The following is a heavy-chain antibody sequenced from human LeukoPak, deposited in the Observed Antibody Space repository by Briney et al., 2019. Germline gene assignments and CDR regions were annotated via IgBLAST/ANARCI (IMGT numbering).Heavy chain of an antibody. V-gene: IGHV1-69*06. Sequence: SVKVSCKASRGSYAISWVRQAPGHGVEWVGGIMPLFGTTNYAQNFEDRVTITADTSTNTVYMEVSSLRSEDTAIYYCARVFRRRHDFSDYGRPYDAFDVWGQGTLVTVSS. D-gene: IGHD4-17*01. CDR1: RGSYA. CDR2: IMPLFGTT. J-gene: IGHJ3*01. CDR3: ARVFRRRHDFSDYGRPYDAFDV.